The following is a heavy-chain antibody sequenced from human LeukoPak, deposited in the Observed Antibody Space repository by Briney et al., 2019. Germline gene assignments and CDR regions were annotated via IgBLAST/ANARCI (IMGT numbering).Heavy chain of an antibody. CDR1: GFTFTSSA. Sequence: WASVTVSCKASGFTFTSSAVQWVRQARGQRLEWIGWIVVGSGNTNYAQKFQERVTITRDMSTSTAYMELSSLRSEDTAVYYCAAERSHTAMVIDYWGQGTLVTVSS. J-gene: IGHJ4*02. V-gene: IGHV1-58*01. D-gene: IGHD5-18*01. CDR2: IVVGSGNT. CDR3: AAERSHTAMVIDY.